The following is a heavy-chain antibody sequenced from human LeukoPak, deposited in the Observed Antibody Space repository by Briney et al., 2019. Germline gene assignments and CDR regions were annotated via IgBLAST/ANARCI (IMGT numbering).Heavy chain of an antibody. V-gene: IGHV3-23*01. J-gene: IGHJ4*02. CDR2: ISGSGGST. CDR3: ARDSKFDYGDYERLGGFDY. Sequence: GGSLRLSCAASGFTFSSYAMSWVRQAPGKGLEWVSAISGSGGSTYYADSVKGRFTISRDNSKNTLYLQMNSLRAEDTAVYYCARDSKFDYGDYERLGGFDYWGQGTLVTVSS. D-gene: IGHD4-17*01. CDR1: GFTFSSYA.